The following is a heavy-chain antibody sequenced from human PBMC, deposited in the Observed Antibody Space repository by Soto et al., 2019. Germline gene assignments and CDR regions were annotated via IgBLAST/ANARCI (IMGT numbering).Heavy chain of an antibody. Sequence: GASVKVSCKASGYTFTSYYMHWVRQAPGQGLEWMGIINPSGGSTSYAQKFQGRVTMTRDTSTSTVYMELSSLRSEDTAVYYCARSSCSGGSCYSERYFDYWGQGTLVTVSS. D-gene: IGHD2-15*01. CDR2: INPSGGST. J-gene: IGHJ4*02. CDR1: GYTFTSYY. CDR3: ARSSCSGGSCYSERYFDY. V-gene: IGHV1-46*03.